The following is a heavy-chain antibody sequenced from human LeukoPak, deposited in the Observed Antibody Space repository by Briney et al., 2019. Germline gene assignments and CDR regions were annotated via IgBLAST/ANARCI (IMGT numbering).Heavy chain of an antibody. Sequence: GGSLRLSCAASGFTFSSYSMNWVRQAPGKGLEWVSSISSSSSYIYYADSVKGRFTISRDNAKDSLYLQMNSLRAEDTAVYYCARESRGYQADYWGQGTLVTVSS. V-gene: IGHV3-21*01. CDR3: ARESRGYQADY. CDR2: ISSSSSYI. J-gene: IGHJ4*02. CDR1: GFTFSSYS. D-gene: IGHD5-18*01.